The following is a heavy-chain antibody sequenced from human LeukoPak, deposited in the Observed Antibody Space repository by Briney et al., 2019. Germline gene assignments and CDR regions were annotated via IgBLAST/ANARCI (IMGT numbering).Heavy chain of an antibody. CDR3: AREHGSGFFDY. CDR1: GFTFSDYY. J-gene: IGHJ4*02. CDR2: ISSSSSYT. D-gene: IGHD3-10*01. V-gene: IGHV3-11*06. Sequence: GWSLRLSCAASGFTFSDYYVSWIRQAPGKGLEWVSYISSSSSYTNYADSVKGRFTISRDNAKNSLYLQMNSLRAEDTAVYYCAREHGSGFFDYWGQGTLVTVSS.